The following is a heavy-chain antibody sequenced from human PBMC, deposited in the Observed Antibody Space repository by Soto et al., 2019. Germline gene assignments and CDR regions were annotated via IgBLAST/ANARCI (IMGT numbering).Heavy chain of an antibody. D-gene: IGHD3-10*01. Sequence: QVQLVQSGAEVKKPGSSVKVSCKASGGTFSSYTISWVRQAPGQGLEWMGRIIPILGLTTYAQKFQGSVTITADQTPSTAYMELSSLRSEDTAVYYCATRRGDGYNDYWGQGTLVTVSS. CDR1: GGTFSSYT. CDR2: IIPILGLT. J-gene: IGHJ4*02. V-gene: IGHV1-69*02. CDR3: ATRRGDGYNDY.